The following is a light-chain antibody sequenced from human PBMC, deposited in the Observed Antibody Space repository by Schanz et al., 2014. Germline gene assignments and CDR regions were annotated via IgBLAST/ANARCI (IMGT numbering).Light chain of an antibody. CDR3: SSNGGVNIYV. CDR1: SSDVGSYNL. V-gene: IGLV2-14*02. Sequence: QSALTQPASVSGSPGQSITISCTGTSSDVGSYNLVSWFQQHPGKVPKLVIYDVSNRPSGVSNRFSGSKSGNTASLTVSGLQAEDEADYYCSSNGGVNIYVFGTGTKLTVL. CDR2: DVS. J-gene: IGLJ1*01.